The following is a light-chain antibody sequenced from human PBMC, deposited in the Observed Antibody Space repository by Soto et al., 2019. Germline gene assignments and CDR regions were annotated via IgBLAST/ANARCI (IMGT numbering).Light chain of an antibody. CDR3: QQYGSSRT. Sequence: ELVLTQSPGTLSLSPGERATLSCRASQSVSSTYLAWYQQKPGQAPRXLIYGESSRATGIPDRFSGSGSGTDFTLTISRLEPEDFAVYYCQQYGSSRTFGQGTKVDIK. V-gene: IGKV3-20*01. CDR2: GES. CDR1: QSVSSTY. J-gene: IGKJ1*01.